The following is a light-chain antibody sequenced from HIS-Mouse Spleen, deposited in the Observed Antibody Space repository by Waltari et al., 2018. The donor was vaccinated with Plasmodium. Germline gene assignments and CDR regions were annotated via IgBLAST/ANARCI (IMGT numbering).Light chain of an antibody. CDR3: QQYGSSPYT. CDR1: QSVSSSY. Sequence: EIVFTQSPGPLSLSPGERATLSCRASQSVSSSYFAWYQQKPGQAPRLLIYGASSRATGIPDRFSGSGSGTDFTLTISRLEPEDFAVYYCQQYGSSPYTFGQGTKLEIK. CDR2: GAS. J-gene: IGKJ2*01. V-gene: IGKV3-20*01.